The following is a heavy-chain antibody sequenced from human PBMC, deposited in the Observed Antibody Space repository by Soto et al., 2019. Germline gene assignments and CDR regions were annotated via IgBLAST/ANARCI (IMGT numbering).Heavy chain of an antibody. CDR1: GGTFSSYP. J-gene: IGHJ6*02. D-gene: IGHD1-26*01. V-gene: IGHV1-69*01. CDR3: ARVGHITNYGMAV. CDR2: IIPFFGTS. Sequence: QVQLVQSGAEVKKPGSSVKVSCEASGGTFSSYPINWVRQAPGQGLEWMGGIIPFFGTSNYAQKFQGRVTITADESTSTAYMELRSLRSDDTAVYYCARVGHITNYGMAVWGQGTTVTVSS.